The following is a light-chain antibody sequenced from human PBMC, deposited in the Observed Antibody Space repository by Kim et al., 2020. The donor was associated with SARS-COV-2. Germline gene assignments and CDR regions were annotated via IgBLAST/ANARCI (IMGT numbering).Light chain of an antibody. CDR2: DAS. V-gene: IGKV3D-20*01. CDR3: QQYGSSPLT. J-gene: IGKJ4*01. Sequence: GERATLSCGPSQMVSSSYLAWYQQKPGLAPRLLIYDASSRATGIPDRFSGSGSGTDFTLTISRLEPEDFAVYYCQQYGSSPLTFGGGTKVDIK. CDR1: QMVSSSY.